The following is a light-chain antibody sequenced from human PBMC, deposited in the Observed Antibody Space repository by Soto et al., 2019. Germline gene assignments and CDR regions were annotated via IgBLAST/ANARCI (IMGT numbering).Light chain of an antibody. Sequence: QSVLTQPASVSGSPGQSITISCTGTSSDVASYNLVSWYQRHPDKAPKLMIYEGSKRPSGVSNRFSGSKSGNTASLTISGLQAEDEADYYCSSYAGSTTGVVFGGGTKLTVL. J-gene: IGLJ2*01. CDR3: SSYAGSTTGVV. CDR2: EGS. CDR1: SSDVASYNL. V-gene: IGLV2-23*01.